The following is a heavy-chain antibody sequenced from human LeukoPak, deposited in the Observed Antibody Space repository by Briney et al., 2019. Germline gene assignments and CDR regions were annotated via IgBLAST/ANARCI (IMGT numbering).Heavy chain of an antibody. CDR2: ISTSSSYI. D-gene: IGHD3-22*01. J-gene: IGHJ2*01. CDR1: AFTFSSYS. Sequence: PGGSLRLSCAASAFTFSSYSMNWVRQAPGKGLEWVSFISTSSSYIHYADSVKGRFTISRDNAKNSLYLQMNNLRAEDTAVYYCARTSDTSGRLYWYFDLWGRGTLVTVSS. V-gene: IGHV3-21*01. CDR3: ARTSDTSGRLYWYFDL.